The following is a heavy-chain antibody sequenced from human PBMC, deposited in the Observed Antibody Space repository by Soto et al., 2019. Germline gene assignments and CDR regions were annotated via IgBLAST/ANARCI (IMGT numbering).Heavy chain of an antibody. Sequence: QVQLVQSGAEVKKPGSSVKVSCKASGGTFSSYAISWVRQAPGQGLECMGGIIPVFGTANYAQKFEGRVTINADDSTSTVYMELSSLSYEDTAVYYCARGWNDFPHWGQGTLVTVSS. CDR1: GGTFSSYA. J-gene: IGHJ1*01. CDR2: IIPVFGTA. CDR3: ARGWNDFPH. V-gene: IGHV1-69*01. D-gene: IGHD1-1*01.